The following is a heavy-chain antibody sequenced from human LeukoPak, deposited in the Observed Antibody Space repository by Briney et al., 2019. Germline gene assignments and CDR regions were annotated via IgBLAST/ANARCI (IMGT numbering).Heavy chain of an antibody. CDR3: TTNWMQWPLSGDEIDY. D-gene: IGHD6-19*01. J-gene: IGHJ4*02. CDR1: GFTFSNAW. V-gene: IGHV3-15*01. CDR2: IKSKTDGGTT. Sequence: GGSLRLSCAASGFTFSNAWMSWVRQAPGKGLEWVGRIKSKTDGGTTDYTAPAKGRFTISRDDSKNTLSLQMNSLKTEDTAVYYCTTNWMQWPLSGDEIDYWGQGTLVTVSS.